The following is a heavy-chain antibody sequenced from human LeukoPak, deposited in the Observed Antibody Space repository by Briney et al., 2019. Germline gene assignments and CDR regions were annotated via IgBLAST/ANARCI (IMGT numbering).Heavy chain of an antibody. Sequence: GRCLRLACAASAFTFDVYGMSWVRQAPGKGLEWVSGINWNGGSTGYADSVKGRFTLSIDNDKNCLYLQMNSLRAEATALYYCARGFYDDYDYYYYMDVWGEGNTVTVSS. D-gene: IGHD5/OR15-5a*01. CDR1: AFTFDVYG. CDR2: INWNGGST. CDR3: ARGFYDDYDYYYYMDV. J-gene: IGHJ6*03. V-gene: IGHV3-20*04.